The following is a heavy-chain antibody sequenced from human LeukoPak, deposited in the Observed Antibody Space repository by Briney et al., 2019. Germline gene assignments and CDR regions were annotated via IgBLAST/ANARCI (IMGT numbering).Heavy chain of an antibody. CDR3: ARRHGRCSDGSCYYPDY. V-gene: IGHV1-8*01. CDR2: MNPNSGNT. Sequence: WASVRVSCKASGYTFTSYDINWVRQATGQGLEWMGWMNPNSGNTGYAQKFQGRVTMTRNSSITTAYMELSSLRSEDTAVYSCARRHGRCSDGSCYYPDYWGQGTLVTVSS. CDR1: GYTFTSYD. J-gene: IGHJ4*02. D-gene: IGHD2-15*01.